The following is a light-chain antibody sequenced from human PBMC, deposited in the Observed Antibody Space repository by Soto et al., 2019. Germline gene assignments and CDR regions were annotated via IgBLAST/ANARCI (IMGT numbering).Light chain of an antibody. J-gene: IGKJ1*01. V-gene: IGKV1-27*01. CDR3: LKHNSAPWT. Sequence: DIQMTQSPSSLSASVGDRVTITCRTSQGISNYLAWFQQKPGKVPQLLIYSASTLQSGVPSRFSGSGSGTDFTLTISSLQPEDVATYYCLKHNSAPWTFGHGTKVEIK. CDR1: QGISNY. CDR2: SAS.